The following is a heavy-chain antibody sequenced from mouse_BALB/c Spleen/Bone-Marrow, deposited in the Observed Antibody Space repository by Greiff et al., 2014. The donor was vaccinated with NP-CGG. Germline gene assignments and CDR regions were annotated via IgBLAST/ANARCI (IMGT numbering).Heavy chain of an antibody. J-gene: IGHJ2*01. D-gene: IGHD3-1*01. CDR3: ARDSSGYIDY. Sequence: DVMLVESGGGLVKPGGSLKLSCAASGFTFSSYAMSWVRQSPEKRLEWVAEISSGGSYTYYPDTVTGRFTISRDNAKNTLYLEMSSLRSEDTAMYYCARDSSGYIDYWGQGTTLTVSS. CDR1: GFTFSSYA. CDR2: ISSGGSYT. V-gene: IGHV5-9-4*01.